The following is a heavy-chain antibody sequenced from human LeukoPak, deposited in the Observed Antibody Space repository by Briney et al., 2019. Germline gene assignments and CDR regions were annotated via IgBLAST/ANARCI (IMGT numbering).Heavy chain of an antibody. CDR2: ISYDGSNK. D-gene: IGHD1-26*01. J-gene: IGHJ4*02. Sequence: GGSLRLSCAASGFTFSSYGMHWVRQAPGKGLEWVAVISYDGSNKYYADSVKGRFTISRDNSKNTLYLQMNSLGAEDTAVYYCAKDGGSHFDYWGQGTLVTVSS. V-gene: IGHV3-30*18. CDR1: GFTFSSYG. CDR3: AKDGGSHFDY.